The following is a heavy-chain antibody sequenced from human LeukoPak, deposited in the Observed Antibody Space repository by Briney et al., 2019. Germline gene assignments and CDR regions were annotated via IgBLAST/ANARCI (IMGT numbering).Heavy chain of an antibody. J-gene: IGHJ4*02. Sequence: SETPSLTCTVSGYSISSGYYWGWIRPPPGKGLEWIGSIYHSGSTYYNPSLKSRVTISVDTSKNQFSLKLSSVTAADTAVYYCARSSQMIFDDWGQGTLVTVSS. CDR1: GYSISSGYY. V-gene: IGHV4-38-2*02. D-gene: IGHD3-22*01. CDR2: IYHSGST. CDR3: ARSSQMIFDD.